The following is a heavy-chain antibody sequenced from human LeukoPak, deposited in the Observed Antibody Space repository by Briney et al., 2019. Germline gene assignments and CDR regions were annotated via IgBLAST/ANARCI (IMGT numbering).Heavy chain of an antibody. V-gene: IGHV4-59*08. Sequence: SETLSLTCTVSGGSISSHYWSWIRQPPGKGLEWIGYIYYSGSTNYNPSLKSRVTISVDTSKNQFSLKLSSVTAADTAVYYCARFGSLRGVGFDPWGQGTLVTVSS. CDR3: ARFGSLRGVGFDP. J-gene: IGHJ5*02. CDR1: GGSISSHY. D-gene: IGHD3-10*01. CDR2: IYYSGST.